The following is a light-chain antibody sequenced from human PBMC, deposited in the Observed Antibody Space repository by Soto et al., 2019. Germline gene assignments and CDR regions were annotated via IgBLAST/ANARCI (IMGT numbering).Light chain of an antibody. Sequence: EVVLTQSPGTLSLSPGERASLSCRASQSVSSSNLAWYQHKPGQAPRLLIYGASGRATGIPDRFRGSGSGTDFILTISTLEPEDFAVYYCQQYGTSQGAFGGGTKVDNK. CDR2: GAS. V-gene: IGKV3-20*01. CDR1: QSVSSSN. J-gene: IGKJ4*01. CDR3: QQYGTSQGA.